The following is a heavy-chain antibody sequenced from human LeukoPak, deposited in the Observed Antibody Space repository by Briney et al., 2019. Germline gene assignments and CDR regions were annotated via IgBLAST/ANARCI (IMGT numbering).Heavy chain of an antibody. CDR1: GFTVSSNY. CDR3: ARDLGWIPYYFDY. D-gene: IGHD4-23*01. CDR2: IYSGGST. Sequence: GGSPRLSCAASGFTVSSNYMSWVRQAPGKGLGWVSVIYSGGSTYYADSVKGRFTISRDNSKNTLYLQMNSLRAEDTAVYYCARDLGWIPYYFDYWGQGTLVTVSS. V-gene: IGHV3-66*01. J-gene: IGHJ4*02.